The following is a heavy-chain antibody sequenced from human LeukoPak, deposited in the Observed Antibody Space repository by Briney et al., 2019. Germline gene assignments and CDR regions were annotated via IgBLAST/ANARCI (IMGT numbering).Heavy chain of an antibody. Sequence: SETLSLTCTVSGGSISTYYWSWIRQPLGKGLEWIGHIYYTGSTSYNPSLKSRVTISVDTSKNQFSLKLSSVTAADTAVYYCARGILTGPIYAFDIWGQGTMVTVSS. V-gene: IGHV4-59*01. CDR3: ARGILTGPIYAFDI. J-gene: IGHJ3*02. D-gene: IGHD3-9*01. CDR1: GGSISTYY. CDR2: IYYTGST.